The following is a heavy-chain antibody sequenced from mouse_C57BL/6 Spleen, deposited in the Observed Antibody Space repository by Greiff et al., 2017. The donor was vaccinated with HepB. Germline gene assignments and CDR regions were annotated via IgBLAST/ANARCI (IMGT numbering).Heavy chain of an antibody. CDR3: ARGGHGGNYSALDY. CDR2: ISYDGSN. Sequence: EVQVVESGPGLVKPSQSLSLTCSVTGYSITSGYYWNWIRQFPGNKLEWMGYISYDGSNNYNPSLKNRISITRDTSKNQFFLKLNSVTTEDTATYYCARGGHGGNYSALDYWGQGTSVTVSS. D-gene: IGHD3-3*01. V-gene: IGHV3-6*01. J-gene: IGHJ4*01. CDR1: GYSITSGYY.